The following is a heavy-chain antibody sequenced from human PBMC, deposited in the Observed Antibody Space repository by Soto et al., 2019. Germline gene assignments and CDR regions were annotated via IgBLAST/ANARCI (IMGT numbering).Heavy chain of an antibody. Sequence: QVQLVESGGGVVQPGRSLRLSCAASGFTFRSYVMHWVRQAPGKGMELVAIISYDGSNKYYVNSVKGPFTISRDNSNNTLHRQIHSLRAEDTAIYYCAKDLSREVATTTKMYYHYGMDVWGQGTTVTVSS. CDR1: GFTFRSYV. CDR2: ISYDGSNK. V-gene: IGHV3-30*18. D-gene: IGHD5-12*01. J-gene: IGHJ6*02. CDR3: AKDLSREVATTTKMYYHYGMDV.